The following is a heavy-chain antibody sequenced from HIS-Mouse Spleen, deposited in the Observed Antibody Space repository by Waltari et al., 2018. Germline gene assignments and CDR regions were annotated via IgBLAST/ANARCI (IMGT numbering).Heavy chain of an antibody. Sequence: QLQLQESGPGLVKPSETLSLTCTVPGGSIGSRSYYWGWIRQPPGKGLEWIGRIYYSGSTYYNPSLKSRVTISVDTSKNQFSLKLSSVTAADTAVYYCAREIPYSSSWYDWYFDLWGRGTLVTVSS. D-gene: IGHD6-13*01. CDR1: GGSIGSRSYY. CDR3: AREIPYSSSWYDWYFDL. CDR2: IYYSGST. V-gene: IGHV4-39*07. J-gene: IGHJ2*01.